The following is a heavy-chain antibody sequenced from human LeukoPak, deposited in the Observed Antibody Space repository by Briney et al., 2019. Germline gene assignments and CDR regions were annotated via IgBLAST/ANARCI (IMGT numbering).Heavy chain of an antibody. V-gene: IGHV1-18*01. D-gene: IGHD3-16*02. CDR1: GYTFTSYG. CDR2: ISAYNGNT. CDR3: ARDRPYYDYVWGSYRLGDDDAFDI. Sequence: GASVKVSCKASGYTFTSYGISWVRQAPGQGLEWMGWISAYNGNTNYAQKLQGRVTMTTDTSTSTAYMELRSLRSDDTAVYYCARDRPYYDYVWGSYRLGDDDAFDIWGQGTMVTVSS. J-gene: IGHJ3*02.